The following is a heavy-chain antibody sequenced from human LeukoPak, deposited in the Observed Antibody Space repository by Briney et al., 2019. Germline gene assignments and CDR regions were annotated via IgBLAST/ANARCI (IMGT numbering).Heavy chain of an antibody. CDR2: ISAYNGNT. Sequence: AASVKVSCKASGYTFTSYGISWVRQAPGQGLEWMGWISAYNGNTNYAQKLQGRVTMTTDTSTSTAYIELRSLRSDDTAVYYCARGRWAKYYDILTGYYLSPGWFDPWGQGTLVTVSS. D-gene: IGHD3-9*01. CDR3: ARGRWAKYYDILTGYYLSPGWFDP. V-gene: IGHV1-18*01. J-gene: IGHJ5*02. CDR1: GYTFTSYG.